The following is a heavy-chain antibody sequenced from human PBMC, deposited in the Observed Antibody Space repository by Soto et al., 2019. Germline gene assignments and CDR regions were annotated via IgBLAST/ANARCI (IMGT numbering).Heavy chain of an antibody. CDR2: ISAYNGNT. V-gene: IGHV1-18*01. D-gene: IGHD2-2*01. CDR3: ARGVVVPAAMRQRPPNWFDP. J-gene: IGHJ5*02. Sequence: ASVKVSCKASGYTFTSYGISWVRQAPGQGLEWMGWISAYNGNTNYAQKLQGRVTMTTDTSTSTAYMELRSLRSDDTAVYYCARGVVVPAAMRQRPPNWFDPWGQGTLVTVSS. CDR1: GYTFTSYG.